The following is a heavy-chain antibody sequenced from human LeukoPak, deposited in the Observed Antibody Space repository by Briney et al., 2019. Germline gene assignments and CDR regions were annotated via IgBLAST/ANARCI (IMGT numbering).Heavy chain of an antibody. Sequence: GGSLRLSCVVSGFTFRNYAMHWVRQAPGKGLEWVAVISYDVNIDYYADSVKGRFTTSRDNSKNTLYLQMDSLRADDTAKYYCAKDPPVATWWGQGTLVTVSS. CDR1: GFTFRNYA. V-gene: IGHV3-30-3*02. CDR3: AKDPPVATW. D-gene: IGHD1-26*01. J-gene: IGHJ4*02. CDR2: ISYDVNID.